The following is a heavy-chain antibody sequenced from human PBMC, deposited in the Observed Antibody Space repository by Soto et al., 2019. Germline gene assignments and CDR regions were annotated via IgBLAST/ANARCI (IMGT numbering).Heavy chain of an antibody. Sequence: KPSEPRSRTWTHSSGAVSSNSYSSGWISQTPGKGLEWIGTIYSRENTYYNPSLLSRVTIYVDTSKNGFSLGLSTVKAAGTALYYCARLNGYWVSTNCHGYYGMDVCGQGTTVT. V-gene: IGHV4-39*01. CDR2: IYSRENT. J-gene: IGHJ6*02. CDR3: ARLNGYWVSTNCHGYYGMDV. D-gene: IGHD2-2*03. CDR1: SGAVSSNSYS.